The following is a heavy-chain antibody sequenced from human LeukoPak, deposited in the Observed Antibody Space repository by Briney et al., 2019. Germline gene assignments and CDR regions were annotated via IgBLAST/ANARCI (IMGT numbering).Heavy chain of an antibody. CDR1: GFTFSSYG. CDR3: AKDLYGEDFDY. V-gene: IGHV3-30*18. CDR2: ISYDGSNK. J-gene: IGHJ4*02. D-gene: IGHD4-17*01. Sequence: GGSLRLPCAASGFTFSSYGMHWVRQAPGKGLEWVAVISYDGSNKYYADSVKGRLTISRDNSKNTLYLQMNSLRAEDTAVYYCAKDLYGEDFDYWGQGTLVTVSS.